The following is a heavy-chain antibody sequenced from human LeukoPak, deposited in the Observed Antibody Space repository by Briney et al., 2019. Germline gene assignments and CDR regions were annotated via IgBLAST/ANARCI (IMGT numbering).Heavy chain of an antibody. CDR3: ARLLRFGGYFDY. Sequence: PGGSLRLSCAVSGFTFDDYAMHWVRQPPGKGLEWIGYIYYSGSTNYKSSLKSRVTISVDTSKNQFSLKLSSVTAADTAVYYCARLLRFGGYFDYWGQGTLVTVSS. V-gene: IGHV4-59*12. CDR1: GFTFDDYA. J-gene: IGHJ4*02. CDR2: IYYSGST. D-gene: IGHD3-10*01.